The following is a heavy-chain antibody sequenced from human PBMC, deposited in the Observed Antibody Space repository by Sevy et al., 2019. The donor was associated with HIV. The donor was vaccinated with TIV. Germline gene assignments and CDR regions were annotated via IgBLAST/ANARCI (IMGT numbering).Heavy chain of an antibody. Sequence: GGSLRLSCAASGFTFSSYSMNWVRQAPGKGLEWVASISGGSTYIYYADSLKGRFTISRDNAKNSLYLQISNLTAEDTAVYYCARDSWNYGEPRGEDYWGQGTLVTVSS. CDR2: ISGGSTYI. V-gene: IGHV3-21*01. D-gene: IGHD3-16*01. CDR3: ARDSWNYGEPRGEDY. CDR1: GFTFSSYS. J-gene: IGHJ4*02.